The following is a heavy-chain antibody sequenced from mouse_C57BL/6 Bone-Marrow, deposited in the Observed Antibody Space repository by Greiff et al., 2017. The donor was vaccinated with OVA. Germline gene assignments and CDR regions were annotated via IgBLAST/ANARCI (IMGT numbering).Heavy chain of an antibody. CDR3: AREGVYDGYSYILDY. J-gene: IGHJ2*01. Sequence: QVQLQQSGAELVKPGASVKISCKASGYAFSSYWMNWVKQRPGKGLEWIGQIYPGDGDTNYNGKFKGKATLTADKSSSTAYMQLSSLTSEDSAVYCCAREGVYDGYSYILDYWGQGTTLTGSS. CDR1: GYAFSSYW. V-gene: IGHV1-80*01. CDR2: IYPGDGDT. D-gene: IGHD2-3*01.